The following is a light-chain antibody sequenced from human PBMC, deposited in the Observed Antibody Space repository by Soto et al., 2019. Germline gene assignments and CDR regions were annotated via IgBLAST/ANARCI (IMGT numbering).Light chain of an antibody. CDR2: SNN. Sequence: QSVLTQPPSASGTPGQRITISCSGSSSNIGSHTVNWHQQVPGTAPKLLIYSNNERPSGVPDRFSGSKSGTSASLAISGLQSGDEADYYCAAWDDSLSGVIFGGGTK. V-gene: IGLV1-44*01. CDR3: AAWDDSLSGVI. CDR1: SSNIGSHT. J-gene: IGLJ2*01.